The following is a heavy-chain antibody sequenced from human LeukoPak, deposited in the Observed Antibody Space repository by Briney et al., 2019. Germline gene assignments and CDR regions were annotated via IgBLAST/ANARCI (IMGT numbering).Heavy chain of an antibody. Sequence: PSETLSLTCTVSGGSISSYYWSWIRQPPGKGLEWIGYIYYSGSTNYNPSLKSRVTISVDTSKNQFSLKLSSVTAADTAVYYCARGPSTSSSWYPAFDYWGQGTLVTVSS. V-gene: IGHV4-59*01. CDR1: GGSISSYY. CDR2: IYYSGST. CDR3: ARGPSTSSSWYPAFDY. D-gene: IGHD6-13*01. J-gene: IGHJ4*02.